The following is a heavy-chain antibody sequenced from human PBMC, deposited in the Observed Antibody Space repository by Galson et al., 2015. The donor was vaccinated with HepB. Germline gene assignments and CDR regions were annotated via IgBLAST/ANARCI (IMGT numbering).Heavy chain of an antibody. Sequence: SLRLSCAASGFTISNNYMSWVRQAPGKGLEWVSVIYSGVSTYYADSVKGRFTISRDNPKNTLYLQMNTLRAEDTAVYYCAREDTAMALGYWGQGTLVTVSS. CDR1: GFTISNNY. CDR3: AREDTAMALGY. V-gene: IGHV3-66*01. J-gene: IGHJ4*02. D-gene: IGHD5-18*01. CDR2: IYSGVST.